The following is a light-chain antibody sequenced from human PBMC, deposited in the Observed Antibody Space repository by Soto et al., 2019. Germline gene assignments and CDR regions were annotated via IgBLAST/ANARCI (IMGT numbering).Light chain of an antibody. J-gene: IGKJ2*01. Sequence: DIQMTQSPSSLSASVGDSVTITCRASENINHLLNWYQQKPGKAPKLLIYSASSLQSGVPSRLSGSGSGTDFTLTISSLQPEDFATYYCLQTYSTPYTFGQGTKLGIK. V-gene: IGKV1-39*01. CDR3: LQTYSTPYT. CDR1: ENINHL. CDR2: SAS.